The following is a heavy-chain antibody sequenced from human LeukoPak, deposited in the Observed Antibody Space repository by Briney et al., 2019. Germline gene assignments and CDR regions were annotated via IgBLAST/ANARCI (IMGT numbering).Heavy chain of an antibody. CDR1: GFTFSSYA. Sequence: GGSLRLSCAASGFTFSSYAMHWVRQAPGKGLEWVAVIWYDGSNKYYADSVKGRFTISRDNSKNTLYLQMNSLRAEDTAVYYCAREELYRTYYDFWSGYPHFAFDYWGQGTLVTVSS. V-gene: IGHV3-33*08. CDR2: IWYDGSNK. J-gene: IGHJ4*02. CDR3: AREELYRTYYDFWSGYPHFAFDY. D-gene: IGHD3-3*01.